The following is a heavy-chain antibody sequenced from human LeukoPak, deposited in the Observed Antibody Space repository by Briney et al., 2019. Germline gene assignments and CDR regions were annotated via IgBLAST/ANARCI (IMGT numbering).Heavy chain of an antibody. Sequence: GESLKISCKSSGYSFSSYWIGCGRQMPGKGLEWRGIIYPGDSVTTYSPSFQGQVTISADKSTTTACLQWSSLRASETAMYHCARPGDVVGGRAFDIWGQGTMVTVSS. V-gene: IGHV5-51*01. CDR2: IYPGDSVT. J-gene: IGHJ3*02. CDR1: GYSFSSYW. D-gene: IGHD2-15*01. CDR3: ARPGDVVGGRAFDI.